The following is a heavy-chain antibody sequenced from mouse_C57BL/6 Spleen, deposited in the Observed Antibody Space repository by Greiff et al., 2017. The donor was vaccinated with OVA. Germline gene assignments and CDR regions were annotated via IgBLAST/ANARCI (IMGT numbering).Heavy chain of an antibody. D-gene: IGHD2-1*01. Sequence: QVQLQQPGAELVKPGASVKMSCKASGYTFTSYWITWVKQRPGQGLEWIGDIYPGSGSTNYIEKFKGKATLTVDTSSSTAYMQLSSLTSEDSAVYYCARSGGNYYAMDYWGQGTSVTVSS. CDR3: ARSGGNYYAMDY. CDR1: GYTFTSYW. J-gene: IGHJ4*01. V-gene: IGHV1-55*01. CDR2: IYPGSGST.